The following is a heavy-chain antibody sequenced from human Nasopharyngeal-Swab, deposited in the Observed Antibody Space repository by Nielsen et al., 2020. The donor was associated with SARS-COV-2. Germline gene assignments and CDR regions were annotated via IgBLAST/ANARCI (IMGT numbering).Heavy chain of an antibody. CDR2: IYYTGTT. Sequence: GSLRLSCTVSGGSISDYYRNWIRQSPGTGLEWIGYIYYTGTTNYNPSLKSRVTMSVDTSKNQFSLKLTSVTAADTAVYYCARDTAYIPSGFDPWGQGTLVTVSS. D-gene: IGHD2-2*02. CDR1: GGSISDYY. J-gene: IGHJ5*02. CDR3: ARDTAYIPSGFDP. V-gene: IGHV4-59*12.